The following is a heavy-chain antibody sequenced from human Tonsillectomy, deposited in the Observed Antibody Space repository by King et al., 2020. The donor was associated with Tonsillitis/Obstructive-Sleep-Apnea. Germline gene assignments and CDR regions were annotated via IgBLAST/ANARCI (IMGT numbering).Heavy chain of an antibody. CDR2: INTNTGNP. D-gene: IGHD4-17*01. Sequence: LQLVQSGSELKRPGASVKVSCKASGYTFASYAMNWVRQAPGQGLEWMGWINTNTGNPTYAQGFTGRFVFSLDTSVSMAYLQISSLKAEDTAVYYCAREGAGDYLSYYYMDVWGKGTTVTVSS. J-gene: IGHJ6*03. CDR3: AREGAGDYLSYYYMDV. V-gene: IGHV7-4-1*04. CDR1: GYTFASYA.